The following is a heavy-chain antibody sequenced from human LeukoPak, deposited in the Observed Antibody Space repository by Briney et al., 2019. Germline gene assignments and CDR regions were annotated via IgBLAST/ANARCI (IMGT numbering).Heavy chain of an antibody. CDR3: ARGGGSSGSHDYEY. CDR2: IYTSGST. V-gene: IGHV4-4*07. Sequence: SETLSLTCTVSGGSISSYYWSWIRQPARKGLEWIGRIYTSGSTNYNPSLKSRVTMSVDTSKNQFSLKLSSVTAAGTAVNYWARGGGSSGSHDYEYWGQGTRVIVSS. J-gene: IGHJ4*02. D-gene: IGHD3-22*01. CDR1: GGSISSYY.